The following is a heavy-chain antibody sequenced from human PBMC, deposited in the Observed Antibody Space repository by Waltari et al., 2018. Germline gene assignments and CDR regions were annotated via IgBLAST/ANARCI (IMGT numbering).Heavy chain of an antibody. CDR3: APTAVSHDF. Sequence: EVHLVASGGGLVKPGGSLRLSCAASAFTFSSYSLNWVRQAPGKGREWVSWISTSGRNIKYADSVKGRFTSSRDSAKNSVYLQVNSLGAEDTAVYYCAPTAVSHDFWGQGTLVTVSS. V-gene: IGHV3-21*01. J-gene: IGHJ4*02. CDR2: ISTSGRNI. D-gene: IGHD4-17*01. CDR1: AFTFSSYS.